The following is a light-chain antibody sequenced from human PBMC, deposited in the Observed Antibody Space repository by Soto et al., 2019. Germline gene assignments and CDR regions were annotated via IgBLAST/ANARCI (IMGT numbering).Light chain of an antibody. J-gene: IGLJ2*01. CDR3: CSYAGSSPL. CDR1: SSDVGSYNL. CDR2: EVS. V-gene: IGLV2-23*02. Sequence: QSVLTQPASVSGSPGQSITISCTGTSSDVGSYNLVSWYQQHPGKAPKLMIYEVSKRPSGVSNRFSGSKSGNTASLTISGLQAEDEADYYCCSYAGSSPLFGGGTKVTVL.